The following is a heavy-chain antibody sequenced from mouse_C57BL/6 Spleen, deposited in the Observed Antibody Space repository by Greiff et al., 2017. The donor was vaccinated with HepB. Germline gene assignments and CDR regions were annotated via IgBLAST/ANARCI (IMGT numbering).Heavy chain of an antibody. CDR3: ARSGSSGPCDY. J-gene: IGHJ2*01. Sequence: VQLQQSGAELVKPGASVKISCKASGYAFSSYWMNWVKQRPGKGLEWIGQIYPGDGDTNYNGKFKGKATLTADKSSSTAYMQRSSLTSEDSAVYFCARSGSSGPCDYWGQGTTLTVSS. V-gene: IGHV1-80*01. CDR2: IYPGDGDT. CDR1: GYAFSSYW. D-gene: IGHD3-2*02.